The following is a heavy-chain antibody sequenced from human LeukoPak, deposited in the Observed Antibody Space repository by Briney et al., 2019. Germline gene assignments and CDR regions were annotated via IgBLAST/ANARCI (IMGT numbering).Heavy chain of an antibody. V-gene: IGHV3-11*01. CDR2: ISSSGSTI. CDR3: ARDSSSWTTFDY. CDR1: GFTFSDYY. J-gene: IGHJ4*02. Sequence: PGGSLRLSCAASGFTFSDYYMSWIRQAPGKGLEWVSYISSSGSTIYYADSVKGRFTILRDNAKNSLYPQMNSLRAEDTAVYYCARDSSSWTTFDYWGQGTLVTVSS. D-gene: IGHD6-13*01.